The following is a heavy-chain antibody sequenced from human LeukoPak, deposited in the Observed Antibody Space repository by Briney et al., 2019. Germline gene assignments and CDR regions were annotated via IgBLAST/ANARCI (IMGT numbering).Heavy chain of an antibody. J-gene: IGHJ5*02. Sequence: SETLSLTCTVSGGSISSSSYYWGWIRQPPGKGMEWIGTIYYSGSTYYNPSLKSRVTISVDTSKNQFSLKLSSVTPADTAVYYCARRYCSSNSCYAGLDPWGQGTLVTVSS. D-gene: IGHD2-2*01. CDR1: GGSISSSSYY. V-gene: IGHV4-39*01. CDR2: IYYSGST. CDR3: ARRYCSSNSCYAGLDP.